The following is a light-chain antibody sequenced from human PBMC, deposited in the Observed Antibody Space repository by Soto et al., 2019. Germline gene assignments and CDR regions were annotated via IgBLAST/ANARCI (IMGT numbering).Light chain of an antibody. J-gene: IGKJ1*01. CDR3: QQYGSSPQT. CDR2: GAS. V-gene: IGKV3-20*01. Sequence: EIVLTQSPGTLSLSTGERATLSCRASQSVSSSYLAWYQQKPGQAPRRLIYGASSRATGIPDRFSGSGSGTDFTLTISRLEPEDFAVYYCQQYGSSPQTFGQGTKVEIK. CDR1: QSVSSSY.